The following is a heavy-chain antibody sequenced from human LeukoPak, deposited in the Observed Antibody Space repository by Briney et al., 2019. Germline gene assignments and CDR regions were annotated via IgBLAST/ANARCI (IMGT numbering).Heavy chain of an antibody. CDR2: IIPIFGTA. CDR3: ARSPTAGSTPLNWFDP. V-gene: IGHV1-69*01. CDR1: GGTFSSYA. Sequence: SVKVSCKASGGTFSSYAISWVRQAPGQGLEWMGGIIPIFGTANYAQKFQGRVTITADESTSTAYMELSSLRSEDTAVYYCARSPTAGSTPLNWFDPWGQGTLVTVSS. J-gene: IGHJ5*02. D-gene: IGHD6-19*01.